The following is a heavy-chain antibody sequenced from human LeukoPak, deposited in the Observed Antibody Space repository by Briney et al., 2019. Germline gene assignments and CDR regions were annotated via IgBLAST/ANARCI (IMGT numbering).Heavy chain of an antibody. CDR1: GFTFSSYA. J-gene: IGHJ4*02. V-gene: IGHV3-23*01. CDR3: AKDDRIQTRRYSYNY. Sequence: GGSLRLSCAASGFTFSSYAMSWVRPAPGQGLEWVSVISGSGGSTSYADSVKGRFTISRDNSMNTLYLQMNSLRAEDTAAYYCAKDDRIQTRRYSYNYWGQGTLVTVSS. CDR2: ISGSGGST. D-gene: IGHD5-18*01.